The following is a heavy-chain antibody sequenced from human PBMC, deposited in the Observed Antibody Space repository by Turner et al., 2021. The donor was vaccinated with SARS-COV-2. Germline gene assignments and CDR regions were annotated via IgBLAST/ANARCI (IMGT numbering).Heavy chain of an antibody. D-gene: IGHD3-3*01. V-gene: IGHV4-39*01. J-gene: IGHJ4*02. CDR3: ARRRFMSGYSFDY. Sequence: QLQLLESGPGLVKPSETLSLPCTVPGGSISSSSYYWGWIRQPPGKGLEWIGNIYYSGSTYYNPSLKSRVTISVDTSKNQFSLKLSSVTAADTAVYYCARRRFMSGYSFDYWGQGTLVTVSS. CDR2: IYYSGST. CDR1: GGSISSSSYY.